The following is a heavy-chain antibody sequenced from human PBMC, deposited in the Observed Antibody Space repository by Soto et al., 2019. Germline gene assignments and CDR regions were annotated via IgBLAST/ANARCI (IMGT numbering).Heavy chain of an antibody. CDR3: AKDRRYYYGSGSYYTDWFDP. CDR2: ISGSGGST. V-gene: IGHV3-23*01. J-gene: IGHJ5*02. CDR1: GFTFSSYA. D-gene: IGHD3-10*01. Sequence: GGSLRLSCAASGFTFSSYAMSWVRQAPGKGLEWVSAISGSGGSTYYADSVKGRFTISRDNSKNTLYLQMNSLRAEDTAVYYCAKDRRYYYGSGSYYTDWFDPWGQGTLVTVSS.